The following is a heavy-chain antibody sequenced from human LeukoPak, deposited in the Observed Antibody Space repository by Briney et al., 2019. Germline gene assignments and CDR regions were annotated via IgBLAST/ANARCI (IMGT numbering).Heavy chain of an antibody. D-gene: IGHD3-3*01. CDR1: GLTFSSHA. CDR3: AKGSGYYNYYYYNMDV. CDR2: ISGSGGST. Sequence: GGSLRLSCAASGLTFSSHAMTWVRQAPGKGLEWVSAISGSGGSTYYGDSVKGRFTISRDNSKNTLYLQMNSLRAEDTAIHYCAKGSGYYNYYYYNMDVWGQGTTVTVSS. J-gene: IGHJ6*02. V-gene: IGHV3-23*02.